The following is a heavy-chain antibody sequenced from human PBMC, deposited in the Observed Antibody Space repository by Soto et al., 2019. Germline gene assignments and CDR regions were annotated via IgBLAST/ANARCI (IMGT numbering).Heavy chain of an antibody. CDR2: IIPIFGTA. CDR1: GGTFSSYA. CDR3: ARSASGWMAGDY. D-gene: IGHD3-10*01. V-gene: IGHV1-69*06. J-gene: IGHJ4*02. Sequence: SVKVSCKASGGTFSSYAISWVRQAPGQGLEWMGGIIPIFGTANYAQKFQGRVTITADKSTSIAYMELSSLRSEDTAVYYCARSASGWMAGDYWGQGTLVTVSS.